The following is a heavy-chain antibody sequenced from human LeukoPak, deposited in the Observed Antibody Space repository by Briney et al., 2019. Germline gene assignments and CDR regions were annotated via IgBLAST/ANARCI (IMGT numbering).Heavy chain of an antibody. CDR3: ARSSGWYYFDY. J-gene: IGHJ4*02. D-gene: IGHD6-19*01. CDR2: IYYSGST. CDR1: GGSISSYY. V-gene: IGHV4-59*01. Sequence: PSETLSLTCTVSGGSISSYYWHWIRQPPGKGLEWIGYIYYSGSTNYNPSLKSRVTISVDTSKNQFSLKLSSVTAADTAVYYCARSSGWYYFDYWGQGTLVTVSS.